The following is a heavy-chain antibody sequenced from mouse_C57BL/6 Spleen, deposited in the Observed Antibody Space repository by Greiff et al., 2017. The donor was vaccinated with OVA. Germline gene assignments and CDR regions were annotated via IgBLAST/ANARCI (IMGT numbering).Heavy chain of an antibody. J-gene: IGHJ1*03. CDR1: GFTFSSYA. V-gene: IGHV5-4*03. Sequence: DVKLVESGGGLVKPGGSLKLSCAASGFTFSSYAMSWVRQTPEKRLEWVATISDGGSYTYYPDNVKGRFTISRDNATNNLYLQMSHLKSEDTAMYYCARDGNPWYFDVWGTGTTVTVSS. CDR3: ARDGNPWYFDV. D-gene: IGHD2-1*01. CDR2: ISDGGSYT.